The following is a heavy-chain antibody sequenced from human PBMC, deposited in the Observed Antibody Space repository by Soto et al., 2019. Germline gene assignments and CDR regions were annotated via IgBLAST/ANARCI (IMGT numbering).Heavy chain of an antibody. D-gene: IGHD6-25*01. CDR1: GFTFSSYA. Sequence: PGGSLRLSCAASGFTFSSYAMSWVRQAPGKGLEWVSAISGSGGSTYYADSVKGRFTISRDNSKNTLYLQMNSLRAEDTAVYYCANAPAARLYYFDYWGQGTLVTVSS. CDR3: ANAPAARLYYFDY. CDR2: ISGSGGST. J-gene: IGHJ4*02. V-gene: IGHV3-23*01.